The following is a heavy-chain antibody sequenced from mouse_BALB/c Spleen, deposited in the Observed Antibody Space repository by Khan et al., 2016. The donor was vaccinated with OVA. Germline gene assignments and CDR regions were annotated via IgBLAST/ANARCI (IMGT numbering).Heavy chain of an antibody. CDR3: ARPPYFSYVMVY. CDR2: INTYTGEP. V-gene: IGHV9-3-1*01. CDR1: GYTFTNYG. Sequence: QIQLVQSGPELKKPGETVKISCKASGYTFTNYGMNWVKQTPGQGLKWMGWINTYTGEPTYVDDFKGRFAFSLETSASTAYLQLNNLKNEDTATDFGARPPYFSYVMVYWGQGTSVTVSS. J-gene: IGHJ4*01. D-gene: IGHD2-10*01.